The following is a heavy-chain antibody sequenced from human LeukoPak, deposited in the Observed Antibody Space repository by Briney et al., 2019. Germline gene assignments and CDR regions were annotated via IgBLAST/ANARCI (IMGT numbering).Heavy chain of an antibody. Sequence: GASVKVSCKASGGTFSSYAISWVRQAPGQGLEWMGGIIPIFGTANYAQKFQGRVTITADESTSTAYMELSSLRSEDTAVYYCARVVVPAAMDYGMDVWGKGTTVTVSS. CDR3: ARVVVPAAMDYGMDV. CDR2: IIPIFGTA. CDR1: GGTFSSYA. D-gene: IGHD2-2*01. J-gene: IGHJ6*04. V-gene: IGHV1-69*13.